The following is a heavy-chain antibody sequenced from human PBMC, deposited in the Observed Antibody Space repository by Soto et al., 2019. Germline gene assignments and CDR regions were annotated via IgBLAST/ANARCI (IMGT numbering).Heavy chain of an antibody. Sequence: QVQLVQSGAEVKKPGASVKVSCKASGYTFTSYYMHWVRQAPGQGLEWMGIINPSGGSTSYAQKFQGRVTMTRHTSTSTGYMELSSLRSEDTAVYYCAREMGSGGLHGDAFDIWGQGTMVTVSS. CDR2: INPSGGST. CDR1: GYTFTSYY. J-gene: IGHJ3*02. V-gene: IGHV1-46*01. CDR3: AREMGSGGLHGDAFDI. D-gene: IGHD1-26*01.